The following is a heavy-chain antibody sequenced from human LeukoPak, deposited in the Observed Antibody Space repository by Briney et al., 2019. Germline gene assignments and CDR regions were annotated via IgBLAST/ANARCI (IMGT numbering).Heavy chain of an antibody. CDR1: GYMFSSYY. D-gene: IGHD1-26*01. CDR2: ISGYNAKT. J-gene: IGHJ4*02. V-gene: IGHV1-18*01. CDR3: TRTRDYFATTRYFDY. Sequence: ASVKVSRKASGYMFSSYYMNWVRQAPGQGLEWMGWISGYNAKTNYAQKFQGRVTMTTDTSTRTAYLELRSLSSDDTAIYYCTRTRDYFATTRYFDYWGQGTLVTVSS.